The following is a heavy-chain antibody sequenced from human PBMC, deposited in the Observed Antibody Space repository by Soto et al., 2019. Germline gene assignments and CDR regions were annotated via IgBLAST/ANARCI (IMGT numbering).Heavy chain of an antibody. CDR1: GGSFSGYY. V-gene: IGHV4-34*01. CDR3: ARARHAPRLSIVLMVYAPAYYFDY. J-gene: IGHJ4*02. CDR2: INHSGST. D-gene: IGHD2-8*01. Sequence: SETLSLTCAVYGGSFSGYYWSWIRQPPGKGLEWIGEINHSGSTNYNPSLKSRVTISVDTSKNQFSLKLSSVTAADTAVYYCARARHAPRLSIVLMVYAPAYYFDYWGQGTLVTVS.